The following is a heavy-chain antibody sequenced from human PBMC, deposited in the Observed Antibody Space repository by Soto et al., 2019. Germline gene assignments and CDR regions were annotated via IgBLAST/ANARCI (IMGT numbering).Heavy chain of an antibody. D-gene: IGHD6-13*01. CDR1: GGSISSGDYY. Sequence: ASETLSLTCTVSGGSISSGDYYWSWIRQPPGKGLEWIGYIYYSGSTYYNPSLKSRVTISVDTSKNQFSLKLSSVTAADTAVYYCARHSEQQQLYNWFDPWGQGTLVTVSS. CDR3: ARHSEQQQLYNWFDP. V-gene: IGHV4-30-4*01. J-gene: IGHJ5*02. CDR2: IYYSGST.